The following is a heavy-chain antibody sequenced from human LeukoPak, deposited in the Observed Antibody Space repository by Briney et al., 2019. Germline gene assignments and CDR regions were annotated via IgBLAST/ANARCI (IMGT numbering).Heavy chain of an antibody. J-gene: IGHJ5*02. CDR2: INHSGST. CDR1: GGSFSGYY. D-gene: IGHD6-13*01. V-gene: IGHV4-34*01. Sequence: SETLSLTCAVYGGSFSGYYWSWIRQPPRKGLEWIGEINHSGSTNYNPSLKSRVTISVDTSKNQFSLKLSSVTAADTAVYYCARVVIAAAGTGWFDPWDQGTLVTVSS. CDR3: ARVVIAAAGTGWFDP.